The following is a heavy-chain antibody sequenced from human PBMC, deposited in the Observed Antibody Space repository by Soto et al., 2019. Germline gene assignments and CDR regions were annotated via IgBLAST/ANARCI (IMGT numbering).Heavy chain of an antibody. CDR2: ISAYNGNT. CDR3: ARSSGPAYWFGP. Sequence: QVQLVQSGAEVKKPGASVKVSCKASGYTFTSYGISWVRQAPGQGLEWMGWISAYNGNTNYAQKLQGRVTMTTDTSTSTGYMEPRSLTSDATAVYYCARSSGPAYWFGPWGRGTLVTVSS. V-gene: IGHV1-18*01. CDR1: GYTFTSYG. J-gene: IGHJ5*02. D-gene: IGHD2-2*01.